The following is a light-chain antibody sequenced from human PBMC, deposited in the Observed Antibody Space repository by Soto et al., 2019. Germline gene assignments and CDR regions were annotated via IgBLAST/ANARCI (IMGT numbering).Light chain of an antibody. Sequence: SDLPQPASVSGSPGQSSTISCTGTSSDVGGYNYVSWYQQHPGKAPKLMIYDVSNRPSGVSNRFSGSKSGNTASLTISGLQAEDEADYYCSSYTSSSTYYVFGTGTKVTVL. CDR3: SSYTSSSTYYV. CDR1: SSDVGGYNY. J-gene: IGLJ1*01. V-gene: IGLV2-14*01. CDR2: DVS.